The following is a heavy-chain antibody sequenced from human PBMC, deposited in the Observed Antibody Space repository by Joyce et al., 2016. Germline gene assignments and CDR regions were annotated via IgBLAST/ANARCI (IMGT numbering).Heavy chain of an antibody. D-gene: IGHD4-17*01. CDR3: AKDDDYGDPSVDY. Sequence: EVQLLDSGGGLVQPGGSLRLSCAASGFTFSSYAMSWVRQAPGKGLEWVSAISGSGDSTDYADAGKGRFTISRDNSKNTLYLQMNGLRAEDTAVYYCAKDDDYGDPSVDYWGQGTLVTVSS. CDR2: ISGSGDST. J-gene: IGHJ4*02. CDR1: GFTFSSYA. V-gene: IGHV3-23*01.